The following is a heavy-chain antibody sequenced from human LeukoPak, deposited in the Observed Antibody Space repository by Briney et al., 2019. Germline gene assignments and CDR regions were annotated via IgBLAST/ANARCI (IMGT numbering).Heavy chain of an antibody. V-gene: IGHV3-53*01. D-gene: IGHD1-26*01. J-gene: IGHJ6*02. CDR2: IYSGGST. CDR1: GFTVSSNY. Sequence: PGGSLRLSCAASGFTVSSNYMSWVRQAPGKGLEWVSVIYSGGSTYHADSVKGRFTISRDNSKNTLYLQMNSLRAEDTAVYYCARDPVVGATSGYYYGMDVWGQGTTVTVSS. CDR3: ARDPVVGATSGYYYGMDV.